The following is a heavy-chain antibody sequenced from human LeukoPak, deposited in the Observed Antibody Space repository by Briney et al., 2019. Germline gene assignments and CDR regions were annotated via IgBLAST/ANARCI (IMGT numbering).Heavy chain of an antibody. V-gene: IGHV1-18*01. Sequence: ASIKVSFKASGYTFPSYGFSWVRQAPGQGLEWMGWISAYNGNTNYAQKVQGRVTMTTDTSTSTVYMELRSLRAEDTAVYYCAREGPGFDYWGQGTLVTVSS. CDR2: ISAYNGNT. J-gene: IGHJ4*02. CDR1: GYTFPSYG. CDR3: AREGPGFDY.